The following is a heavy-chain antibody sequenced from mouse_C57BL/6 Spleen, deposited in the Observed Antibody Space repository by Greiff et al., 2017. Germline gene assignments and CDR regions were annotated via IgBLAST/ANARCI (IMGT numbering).Heavy chain of an antibody. CDR3: TINWDEDAMDY. CDR2: ISSGGDYI. D-gene: IGHD4-1*01. V-gene: IGHV5-9-1*02. CDR1: GFTFSSYA. J-gene: IGHJ4*01. Sequence: EVQGVESGEGLVKPGGSLKLSCAASGFTFSSYAMSWVRQTPEKRLEWVAYISSGGDYIYYADTVKGRFTISRDNARNTLYLQMSSLKSEDTAMYYCTINWDEDAMDYWGQGTSVTVSS.